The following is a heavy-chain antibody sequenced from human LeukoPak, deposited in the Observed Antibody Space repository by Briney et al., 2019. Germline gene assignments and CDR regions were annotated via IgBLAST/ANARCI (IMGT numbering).Heavy chain of an antibody. CDR3: ARARYTSGWSAMDV. CDR2: INPNSGGT. Sequence: ASVKVSCKASGYTFTGYYMHWVRQAPGQGLEWMGWINPNSGGTNYAQKFQGRVTMTRDTSISTAFMELSWLRSDDTAVYYCARARYTSGWSAMDVWGQGTLVTVSS. V-gene: IGHV1-2*02. J-gene: IGHJ4*02. D-gene: IGHD6-19*01. CDR1: GYTFTGYY.